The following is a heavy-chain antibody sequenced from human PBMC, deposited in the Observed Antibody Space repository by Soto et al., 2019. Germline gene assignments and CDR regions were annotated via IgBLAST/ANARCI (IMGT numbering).Heavy chain of an antibody. D-gene: IGHD6-13*01. V-gene: IGHV3-9*01. CDR2: ISWNSGSI. CDR1: GFTFDDYA. Sequence: DVQLVESGGGLVQPGRSLRLSCAASGFTFDDYAMHWVRQAPGKGLEWVSGISWNSGSIGYADSVKGRFTISRDNAKNSLYLQMNSLRAEDTALYYCAKDTRAAGSTDYYYYYYMDVWGKGTTVTVSS. J-gene: IGHJ6*03. CDR3: AKDTRAAGSTDYYYYYYMDV.